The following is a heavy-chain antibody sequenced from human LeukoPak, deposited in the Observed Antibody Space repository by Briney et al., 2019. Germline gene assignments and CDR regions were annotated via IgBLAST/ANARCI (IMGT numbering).Heavy chain of an antibody. CDR2: IKQDGSEK. J-gene: IGHJ4*02. V-gene: IGHV3-7*01. CDR1: GFTFSSYW. CDR3: AREAYYDFWSGYPWEVRYFDY. D-gene: IGHD3-3*01. Sequence: GGSLRLSCAASGFTFSSYWMNWVRQAPGKGLEWVANIKQDGSEKYYVDSVKGRFTISRDNAKNSLYLQMNSLRAEDTAVYYCAREAYYDFWSGYPWEVRYFDYWGQGTLVTVSS.